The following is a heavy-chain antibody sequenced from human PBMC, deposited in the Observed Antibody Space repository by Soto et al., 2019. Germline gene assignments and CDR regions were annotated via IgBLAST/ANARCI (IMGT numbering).Heavy chain of an antibody. V-gene: IGHV4-4*07. CDR2: IDTSGTT. CDR1: GGSISSYY. J-gene: IGHJ6*02. Sequence: VQVQESGPGLVKPSETLSLTCTVSGGSISSYYCSWIRQAAGKGLEWIGRIDTSGTTNYNPSLRSRVTMSVDASKNQFSLNLSSVTAADTAVYFCARGPRGYVYYHGMDVWGQGTTVTVSS. D-gene: IGHD3-16*01. CDR3: ARGPRGYVYYHGMDV.